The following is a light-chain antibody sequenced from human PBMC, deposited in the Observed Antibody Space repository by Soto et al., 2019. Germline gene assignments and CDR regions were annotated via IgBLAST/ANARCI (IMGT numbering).Light chain of an antibody. J-gene: IGKJ2*01. Sequence: IVLTQSPGTLSLSPGERATLSCRASQSVSSSYLAWYQQKPGQAPRLLIYGASSRATGIPDRFSGSGSGTDFTLTISRLEPEDFAVYYCQQYGATFGQGTKLEIK. CDR1: QSVSSSY. CDR3: QQYGAT. CDR2: GAS. V-gene: IGKV3-20*01.